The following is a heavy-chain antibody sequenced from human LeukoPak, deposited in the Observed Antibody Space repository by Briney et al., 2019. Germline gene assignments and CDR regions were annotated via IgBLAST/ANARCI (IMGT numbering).Heavy chain of an antibody. V-gene: IGHV1-46*01. J-gene: IGHJ4*02. D-gene: IGHD3-16*01. CDR1: GYTSTSYY. CDR2: INPSGGST. Sequence: ASVKVPCKASGYTSTSYYMHWVRQAPGQGLEWMGIINPSGGSTSYAQKFQGRVTMTRDTSTSTVYMELSSLRSEDTAVYYCARDLPGGVVDYWGQGTLVTVSS. CDR3: ARDLPGGVVDY.